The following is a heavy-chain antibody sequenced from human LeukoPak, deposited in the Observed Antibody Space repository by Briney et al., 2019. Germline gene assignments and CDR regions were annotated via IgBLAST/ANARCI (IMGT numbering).Heavy chain of an antibody. V-gene: IGHV3-30*03. J-gene: IGHJ4*02. CDR3: ARERLRELSLVDY. D-gene: IGHD3-16*02. Sequence: GRSLRLFCAASGFTLSSYDMHWVRQAPGKGLEWVALISDDGRNKYYADSVKGRFTISRDNSKNTLYLQMNSLRAEDTAVYYCARERLRELSLVDYWGQGTLVTVSS. CDR1: GFTLSSYD. CDR2: ISDDGRNK.